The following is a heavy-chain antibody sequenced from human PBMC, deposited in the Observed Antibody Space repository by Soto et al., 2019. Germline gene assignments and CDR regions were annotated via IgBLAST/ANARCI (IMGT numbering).Heavy chain of an antibody. V-gene: IGHV5-51*01. J-gene: IGHJ4*02. CDR3: ARQTCYYDSSGYAQVTPKSSFDY. CDR1: GYSFTSYW. D-gene: IGHD3-22*01. Sequence: GESLKISCKCSGYSFTSYWIGWVRQMPGKGLEWMGIIYPGDSDTRDSPSFQGQVTISADKSISTAYLQWSSLKASDTAMYYCARQTCYYDSSGYAQVTPKSSFDYWGQGTLVTVSS. CDR2: IYPGDSDT.